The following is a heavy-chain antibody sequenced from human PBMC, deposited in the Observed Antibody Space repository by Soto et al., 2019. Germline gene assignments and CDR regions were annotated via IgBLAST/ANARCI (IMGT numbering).Heavy chain of an antibody. V-gene: IGHV3-21*01. CDR3: ARDLGEVYAT. Sequence: EVQLVESGGGLVKPGGSLRLSCAGSGFTFSSSTMTWVRQAPGKRLEWVSSISSSSSYIYQPDSLKGRFTISRDNAKNSVFLQMSSLRAEDTAVYYCARDLGEVYATWGQGTLVTVSS. J-gene: IGHJ4*02. CDR2: ISSSSSYI. CDR1: GFTFSSST. D-gene: IGHD2-8*01.